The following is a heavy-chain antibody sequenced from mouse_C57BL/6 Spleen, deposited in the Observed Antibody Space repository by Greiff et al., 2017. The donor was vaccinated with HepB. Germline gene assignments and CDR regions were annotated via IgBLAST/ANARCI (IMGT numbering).Heavy chain of an antibody. J-gene: IGHJ3*01. V-gene: IGHV2-5*01. D-gene: IGHD1-1*01. CDR2: IWRGGST. CDR1: GFSLTSYG. Sequence: VQLKESGPGLVQPSQSLSITCTVSGFSLTSYGVHWVRQSSGKGLEWLGVIWRGGSTDYNAAFMSRLSITKDNSKSQVFFKMNSLQADDTDIYYCAKGDGSSSSWFAYWGQGTLVTVSA. CDR3: AKGDGSSSSWFAY.